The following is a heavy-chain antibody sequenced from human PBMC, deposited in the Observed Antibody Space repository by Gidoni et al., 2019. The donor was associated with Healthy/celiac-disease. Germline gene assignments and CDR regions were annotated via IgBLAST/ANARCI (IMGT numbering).Heavy chain of an antibody. CDR2: IIPIFGTA. J-gene: IGHJ6*02. CDR3: ARGVGYCSGGSCETVRYYYYGMDV. V-gene: IGHV1-69*01. CDR1: GGTFSSYA. D-gene: IGHD2-15*01. Sequence: QVQLVQSGAEVKKPGSSVKVSCKASGGTFSSYAISWVRQAPGQGLEWMGGIIPIFGTANYAQKFQGRVTITADESTSTAYMELSSLRSEDTAVYYCARGVGYCSGGSCETVRYYYYGMDVWGQGTTVTVSS.